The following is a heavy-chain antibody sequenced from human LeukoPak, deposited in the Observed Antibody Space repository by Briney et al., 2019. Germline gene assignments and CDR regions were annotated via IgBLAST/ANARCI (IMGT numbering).Heavy chain of an antibody. CDR3: ARGDAYMKAHDY. D-gene: IGHD1-14*01. Sequence: GASVKVSCKASGGTFSSYAISWVRQAPGQGLEWMGRIIPILGIANYAQKFQGRVTITADKSTSTAYMELSSQRSEDTAVYYCARGDAYMKAHDYWGQGTLVTVSS. J-gene: IGHJ4*02. CDR1: GGTFSSYA. V-gene: IGHV1-69*04. CDR2: IIPILGIA.